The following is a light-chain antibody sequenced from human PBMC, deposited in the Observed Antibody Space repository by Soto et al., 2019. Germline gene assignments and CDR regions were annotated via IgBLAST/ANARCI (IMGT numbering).Light chain of an antibody. CDR3: MQALQTWT. CDR2: LGS. CDR1: QSLLHSNGYNF. Sequence: EIVMTQSPLSLPVTPGEPASISCRSSQSLLHSNGYNFLNWYLQKPGQSPQLLIFLGSNRASGGPDRFSGSGSGTDFTPKISRVEAEDVGVYYCMQALQTWTFGQGTKVDIK. J-gene: IGKJ1*01. V-gene: IGKV2-28*01.